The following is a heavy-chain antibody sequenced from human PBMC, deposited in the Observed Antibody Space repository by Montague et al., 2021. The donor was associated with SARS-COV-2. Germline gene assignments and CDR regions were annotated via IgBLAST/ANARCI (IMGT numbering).Heavy chain of an antibody. J-gene: IGHJ4*02. CDR1: GGSTSIYY. CDR3: ARAQNICFIANCVNYFDL. CDR2: IFYTGST. V-gene: IGHV4-59*01. D-gene: IGHD2-15*01. Sequence: SETLSLTYSVSGGSTSIYYWTWIRQSPGKGLQWIGYIFYTGSTKFNPSLKSRVSMSLDTSKNHFSLRLSAVTAAVTARYYCARAQNICFIANCVNYFDLWGLGALVTVSS.